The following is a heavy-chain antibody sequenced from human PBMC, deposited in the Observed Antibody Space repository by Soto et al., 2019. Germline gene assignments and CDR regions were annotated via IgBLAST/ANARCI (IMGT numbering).Heavy chain of an antibody. J-gene: IGHJ4*02. D-gene: IGHD1-1*01. CDR1: GDSVSSNSAA. Sequence: SRTRSLPCAISGDSVSSNSAAWKWSRQSPSRGLEWRGRTYYRSKWYNDYAVSVQSRITLNPATSKNQFSLQLNSVTPADTAVYFCARDFVLGNVHPFDYWGQGTLVTVSS. CDR2: TYYRSKWYN. V-gene: IGHV6-1*01. CDR3: ARDFVLGNVHPFDY.